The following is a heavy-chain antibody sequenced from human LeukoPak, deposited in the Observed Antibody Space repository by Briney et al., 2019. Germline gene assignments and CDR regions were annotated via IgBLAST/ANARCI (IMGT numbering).Heavy chain of an antibody. D-gene: IGHD6-19*01. CDR2: ISGSGGST. CDR1: GFTFSSYA. Sequence: GGSLRLSCAASGFTFSSYAMSWVRQAPGKGLEWVSAISGSGGSTYYAESVKGRFTISRDNSKNTLYLQMNSLRAQDTAVDSCAKARSGWCQFDYWGQGTVVTVSS. CDR3: AKARSGWCQFDY. J-gene: IGHJ4*02. V-gene: IGHV3-23*01.